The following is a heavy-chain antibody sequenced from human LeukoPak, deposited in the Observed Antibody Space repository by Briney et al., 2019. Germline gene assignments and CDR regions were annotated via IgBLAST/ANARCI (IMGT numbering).Heavy chain of an antibody. D-gene: IGHD1-26*01. V-gene: IGHV3-23*01. CDR3: AKDDGGSYYIYYYYMDV. CDR1: GLTFSNYG. CDR2: ISGSGGNT. J-gene: IGHJ6*03. Sequence: GGSLRLSCAASGLTFSNYGMSWVRQAPGKGLEWVSAISGSGGNTYYADSVKGRFTISRDNSKNTLYLQMSSLRAEDTAVYYCAKDDGGSYYIYYYYMDVWGEGTTVTISS.